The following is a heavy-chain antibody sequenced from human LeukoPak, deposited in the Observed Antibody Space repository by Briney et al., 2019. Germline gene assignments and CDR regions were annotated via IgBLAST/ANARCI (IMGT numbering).Heavy chain of an antibody. CDR2: IYQGGRT. Sequence: TSETLSLTCGVSGGSISSGGYSWSWIRQPPGKGLEWIGYIYQGGRTDYNPSLKSRVTISVDGSKNQLSLKLNSVTAADTAVYYCARHPPYYEHPWFDPWGQGTLVTVSS. V-gene: IGHV4-30-2*01. CDR1: GGSISSGGYS. J-gene: IGHJ5*02. D-gene: IGHD3-22*01. CDR3: ARHPPYYEHPWFDP.